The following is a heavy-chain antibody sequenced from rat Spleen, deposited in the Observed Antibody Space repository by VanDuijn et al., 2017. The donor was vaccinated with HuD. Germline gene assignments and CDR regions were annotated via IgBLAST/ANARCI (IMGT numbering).Heavy chain of an antibody. J-gene: IGHJ3*01. CDR1: GFSLTSYN. CDR3: IRSSNGGFTWFAH. V-gene: IGHV2-63*01. D-gene: IGHD1-11*01. CDR2: VWASGTT. Sequence: QVQLKESGPGLVQPSQTLSLTCTVSGFSLTSYNVHWVRQPPGKGLVWLGTVWASGTTYYNSAVQSRLSISRDTAKSQVFLRMNRLQIDDTAIYFCIRSSNGGFTWFAHWGQGTLVTVSS.